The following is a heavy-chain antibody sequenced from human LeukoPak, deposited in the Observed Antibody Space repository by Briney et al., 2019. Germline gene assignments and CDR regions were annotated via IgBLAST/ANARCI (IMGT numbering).Heavy chain of an antibody. J-gene: IGHJ6*03. CDR2: IYHSGST. D-gene: IGHD3-3*01. CDR3: ARVAYYDFWSGYPYYYYMDV. Sequence: SETLSLTCTVSGYSISSGYYWGWIRQPPGKGLEWIGSIYHSGSTYYNPSLKSRVTISVDTSKNQFSLKLSSVTAADTAVYYCARVAYYDFWSGYPYYYYMDVWGKGTTVTVSS. V-gene: IGHV4-38-2*02. CDR1: GYSISSGYY.